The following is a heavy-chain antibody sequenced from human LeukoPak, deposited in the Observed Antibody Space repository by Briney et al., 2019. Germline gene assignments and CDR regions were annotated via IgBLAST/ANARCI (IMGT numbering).Heavy chain of an antibody. Sequence: GESLKISCKGSGYSFTSYWIGWVRQTPGKGLEWMGIIYPGDSDTRYSSSFQGQVTISADKSISTAYLQWSSLKASDTAMYYCARSGGILDYYYYMDVWGKGTTVTVSS. CDR2: IYPGDSDT. D-gene: IGHD2-15*01. CDR1: GYSFTSYW. CDR3: ARSGGILDYYYYMDV. V-gene: IGHV5-51*01. J-gene: IGHJ6*03.